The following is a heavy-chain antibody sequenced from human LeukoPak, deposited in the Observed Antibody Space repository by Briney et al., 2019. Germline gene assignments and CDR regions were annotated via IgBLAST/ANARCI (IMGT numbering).Heavy chain of an antibody. V-gene: IGHV4-39*07. CDR2: IYYSGST. J-gene: IGHJ4*02. D-gene: IGHD3-10*01. Sequence: SETLSLTCTVSGGSISSSIYYWGWIRQPPGKGLEWIGSIYYSGSTYYNPSLKSRVTISVDTSKNQFSLKLSSVTAADTAVYYCAGKLNDYWGQGTLVTVSS. CDR3: AGKLNDY. CDR1: GGSISSSIYY.